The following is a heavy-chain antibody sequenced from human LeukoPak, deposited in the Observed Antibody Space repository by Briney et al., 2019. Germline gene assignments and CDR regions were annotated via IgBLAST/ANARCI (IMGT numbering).Heavy chain of an antibody. V-gene: IGHV1-46*01. Sequence: ASVKVSCKASGYTFTSYYMHWVRQAPGQGLEWMGIINPSGGSTSYAQKFQGRVTMTRDTSTSTVYMELSSLRSDDTAVYYCARTFVDFWSGYYRRDWLDPWGQGTLVTVSS. J-gene: IGHJ5*02. D-gene: IGHD3-3*01. CDR3: ARTFVDFWSGYYRRDWLDP. CDR2: INPSGGST. CDR1: GYTFTSYY.